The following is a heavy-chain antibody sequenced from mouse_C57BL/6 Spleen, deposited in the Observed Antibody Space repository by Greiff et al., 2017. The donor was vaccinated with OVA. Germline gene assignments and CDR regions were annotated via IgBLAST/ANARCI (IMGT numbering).Heavy chain of an antibody. Sequence: VHVKQSGPELVKPGASVKMSCKASGYTFTDYNMHWVKQSHGKSLEWIGYINPNNGGTSYNQKFKGKATLTVNKSSSTAYMELRSLTSEDSAVYYCARCGPSTAVVDYWGQGTTLTVSS. CDR2: INPNNGGT. CDR1: GYTFTDYN. D-gene: IGHD1-1*01. CDR3: ARCGPSTAVVDY. J-gene: IGHJ2*01. V-gene: IGHV1-22*01.